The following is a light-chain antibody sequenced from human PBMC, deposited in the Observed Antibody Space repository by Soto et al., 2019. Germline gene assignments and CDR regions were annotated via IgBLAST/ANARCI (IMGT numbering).Light chain of an antibody. CDR2: DAS. CDR1: QSISSW. Sequence: DIEMTQSPCTLSASVGERGTITCRASQSISSWLAWYQQKPGKAPKLLIYDASTLERGVPSRFSGSGSGTEFTLTISILQPDNFATDDCQQYNSYSPNTFGQGTKLEIK. CDR3: QQYNSYSPNT. J-gene: IGKJ2*01. V-gene: IGKV1-5*01.